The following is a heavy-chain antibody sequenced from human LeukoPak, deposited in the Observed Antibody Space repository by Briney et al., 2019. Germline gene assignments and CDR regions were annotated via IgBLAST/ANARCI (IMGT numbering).Heavy chain of an antibody. J-gene: IGHJ4*02. D-gene: IGHD2-2*01. CDR1: GFTFSSHG. Sequence: GGTLRLSCVASGFTFSSHGMNWVRQAPGKGLEWVSGITSGTRTYYADSVKGRFAISRDNSKNTMYLQMNSLRAEDTAVYYCTASDHLYCSSSSCHFDYWGQGTLVTVAS. CDR3: TASDHLYCSSSSCHFDY. V-gene: IGHV3-23*01. CDR2: ITSGTRT.